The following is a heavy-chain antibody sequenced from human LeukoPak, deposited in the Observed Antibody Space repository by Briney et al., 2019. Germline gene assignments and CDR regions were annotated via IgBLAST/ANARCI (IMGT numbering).Heavy chain of an antibody. Sequence: ASVNVSCKASGYTFTGYFMNWVRQAPGQGPEWMGRINPKTGGTNYAQKFQGRVNMTRDTSITTGYMELSRLRSDDTAVYYCARVGDGLNDAFDMWGQGTLVTVSS. CDR2: INPKTGGT. CDR1: GYTFTGYF. CDR3: ARVGDGLNDAFDM. V-gene: IGHV1-2*06. J-gene: IGHJ3*02. D-gene: IGHD5-24*01.